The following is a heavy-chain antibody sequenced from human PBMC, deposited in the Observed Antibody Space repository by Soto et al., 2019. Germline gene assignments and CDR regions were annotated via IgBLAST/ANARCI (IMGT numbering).Heavy chain of an antibody. J-gene: IGHJ5*01. Sequence: TVSGVSISSSSYYWGWIRQPPGKGLDWIVSIYYSGSTYYNPSLKIRVTISVDTSKNQFSLKLSSVTAADTAVYYCARHRGPMVRGVITNWFDSWGQGTMVTV. CDR3: ARHRGPMVRGVITNWFDS. D-gene: IGHD3-10*01. CDR2: IYYSGST. V-gene: IGHV4-39*01. CDR1: GVSISSSSYY.